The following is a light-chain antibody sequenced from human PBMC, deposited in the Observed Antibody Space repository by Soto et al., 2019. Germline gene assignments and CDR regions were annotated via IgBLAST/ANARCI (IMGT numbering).Light chain of an antibody. CDR3: QQLNSYPLT. CDR2: AAS. V-gene: IGKV1-9*01. CDR1: HGISSY. J-gene: IGKJ4*01. Sequence: IQLTHSPSFLSASVGDRVTITCRASHGISSYLSWYQQKPGKAPKPLIYAASTLQSGVPLRFSGSGSGTAFTLVISRLQPADFATYCCQQLNSYPLTFGGGTKVEIK.